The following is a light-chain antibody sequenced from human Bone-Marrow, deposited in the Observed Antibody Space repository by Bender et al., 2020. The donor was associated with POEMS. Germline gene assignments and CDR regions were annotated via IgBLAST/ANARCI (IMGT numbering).Light chain of an antibody. V-gene: IGLV1-44*01. J-gene: IGLJ3*02. CDR2: SNN. CDR3: SSWDDSLNGWV. Sequence: QSVLTQPPSASGTPGQSVTISCSGTSSNFGNNAANWYQHVPGTAPKLLIYSNNQRPSGVPDRFSASTPGTSASLAISGLHSDDEADYYCSSWDDSLNGWVFGGGTKLTVL. CDR1: SSNFGNNA.